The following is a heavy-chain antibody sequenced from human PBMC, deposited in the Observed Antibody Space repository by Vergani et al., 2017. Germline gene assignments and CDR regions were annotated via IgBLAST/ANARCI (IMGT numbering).Heavy chain of an antibody. J-gene: IGHJ4*02. CDR3: ARHTTYTDS. CDR2: IYPADSDT. Sequence: EVELVQSGPEMRKPGESLKISCKGSEYSFGNSWIGWVRQMPGKGLEWMGNIYPADSDTRYSPSFQGQVTISADKSIHTAFLQWDSLKASDTALYYCARHTTYTDSWGQGTLVTVSS. CDR1: EYSFGNSW. V-gene: IGHV5-51*01. D-gene: IGHD1-1*01.